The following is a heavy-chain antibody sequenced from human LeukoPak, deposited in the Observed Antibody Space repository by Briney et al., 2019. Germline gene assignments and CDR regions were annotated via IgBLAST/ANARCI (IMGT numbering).Heavy chain of an antibody. CDR1: GYTFTSYG. CDR3: ARGYYDSSGYPDIFDY. J-gene: IGHJ4*02. Sequence: ASVKVSCKASGYTFTSYGISWVRQAPGQGLEWMGWISAYNGNTNYAQKLQGRVTMITDTSTSTAYMELRSLRSDDTAVYYCARGYYDSSGYPDIFDYWGQGTLVTVSS. V-gene: IGHV1-18*01. D-gene: IGHD3-22*01. CDR2: ISAYNGNT.